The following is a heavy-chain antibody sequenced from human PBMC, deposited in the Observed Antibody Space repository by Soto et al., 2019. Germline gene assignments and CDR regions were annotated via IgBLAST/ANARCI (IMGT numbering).Heavy chain of an antibody. D-gene: IGHD2-15*01. CDR3: ARRKLGYCSGGSCYGWAFDI. V-gene: IGHV4-34*01. CDR2: INHSGST. Sequence: SQTLSLFRAFSACSFTRSNCSWTFLPPGKAMEWIGEINHSGSTNYNPSLKSRVTISVDTSKSQFSLKLSSVTAADTAVYYCARRKLGYCSGGSCYGWAFDIWGQGTMVT. J-gene: IGHJ3*02. CDR1: ACSFTRSN.